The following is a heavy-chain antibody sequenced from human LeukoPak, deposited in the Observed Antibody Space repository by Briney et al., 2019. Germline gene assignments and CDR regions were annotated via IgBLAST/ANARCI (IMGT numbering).Heavy chain of an antibody. CDR1: GYTFTSYG. Sequence: ASVKVSCKASGYTFTSYGISWVRQAPGQGLEWMGWISAYNGNTNYAQKLQGRVTMTTDTSTSTAYMELRSLRSDDTAVYYCARVRAYYYDSSGSPLYYFDYWGLGTLVTVSS. CDR2: ISAYNGNT. V-gene: IGHV1-18*01. CDR3: ARVRAYYYDSSGSPLYYFDY. D-gene: IGHD3-22*01. J-gene: IGHJ4*02.